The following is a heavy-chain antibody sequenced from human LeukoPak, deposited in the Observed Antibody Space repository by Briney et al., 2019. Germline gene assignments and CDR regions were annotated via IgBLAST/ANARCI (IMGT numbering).Heavy chain of an antibody. CDR1: GGSFSGYY. CDR3: ARGCSSWPGRCYYYYMDV. D-gene: IGHD6-13*01. CDR2: INHSGST. Sequence: SETLSLTCAVYGGSFSGYYWSWIRQPPGKGLEWIGEINHSGSTNYNPSLKSRVTISVDTSKNQFSLKLSSVTAADTAVYYCARGCSSWPGRCYYYYMDVWGKGTTVTVSS. J-gene: IGHJ6*03. V-gene: IGHV4-34*01.